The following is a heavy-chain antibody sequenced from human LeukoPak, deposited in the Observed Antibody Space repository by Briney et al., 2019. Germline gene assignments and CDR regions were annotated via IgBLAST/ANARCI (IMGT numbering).Heavy chain of an antibody. D-gene: IGHD3-10*01. Sequence: GGSLRLSCAASGFTVSSNYMSWVRQAPGKGLEWVSVIYSGGSTYYADSVKGRFTISRDNSKNTLYLQMNSLRAEDTAVYYCARVLSGRGSLYSYYYYMDVWGKGTTVTISS. CDR3: ARVLSGRGSLYSYYYYMDV. J-gene: IGHJ6*03. CDR2: IYSGGST. V-gene: IGHV3-53*01. CDR1: GFTVSSNY.